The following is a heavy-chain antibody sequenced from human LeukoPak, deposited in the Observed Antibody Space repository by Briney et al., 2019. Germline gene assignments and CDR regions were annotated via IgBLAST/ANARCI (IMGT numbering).Heavy chain of an antibody. CDR3: ARQDIETSRPFDY. CDR1: GGSMSPYH. CDR2: IYYSGST. J-gene: IGHJ4*02. Sequence: SETLSLTCTVSGGSMSPYHWGWIRQPPGKGLEWTGYIYYSGSTYYNPSLKSRVTISVDTSKNQFSLKLSSVTAADTAVYYCARQDIETSRPFDYWGQGTLVTVSS. V-gene: IGHV4-59*08.